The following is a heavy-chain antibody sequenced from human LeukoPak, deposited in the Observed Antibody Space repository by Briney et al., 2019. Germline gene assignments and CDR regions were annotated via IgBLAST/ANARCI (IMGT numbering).Heavy chain of an antibody. Sequence: PGRSLRLSCAASGFTFDDYAMHWVRQAPGKGLEWVSGISWNSGSIGYADSVKGRFTISRDNAKNSLYLQMNSLRAEDMALYYCAKGGLDDAFDIWGQGTTVTVSS. V-gene: IGHV3-9*03. J-gene: IGHJ3*02. CDR2: ISWNSGSI. D-gene: IGHD3-16*01. CDR1: GFTFDDYA. CDR3: AKGGLDDAFDI.